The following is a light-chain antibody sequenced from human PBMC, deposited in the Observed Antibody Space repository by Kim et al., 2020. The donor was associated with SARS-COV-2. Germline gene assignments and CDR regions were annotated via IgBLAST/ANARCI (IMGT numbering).Light chain of an antibody. Sequence: QLVLTQSPSASASLGASVRLTCTLSSGHDFYTIAWHQQQPEKGPRFLMKIDTDGSPNKGDGIPDRFSGSRSGTECYLTISSLQSEDEADYYCQTWDTGMIFGGGTQLTVL. CDR3: QTWDTGMI. CDR1: SGHDFYT. CDR2: IDTDGSP. V-gene: IGLV4-69*01. J-gene: IGLJ2*01.